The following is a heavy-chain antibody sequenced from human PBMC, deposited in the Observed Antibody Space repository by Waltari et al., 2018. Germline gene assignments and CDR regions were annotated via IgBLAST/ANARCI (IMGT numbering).Heavy chain of an antibody. CDR2: ISSSSSTI. CDR3: ARDPTRITIFGVVILSYGMDV. Sequence: EVQLVESGGGLVQPGGSLRLSCAASGFTFSSYSMNWVRQAPGKGLEGVSYISSSSSTIYYADSVKGRFTISRDNAKNSLYLQMNSLRAEDTAVYYCARDPTRITIFGVVILSYGMDVWGQGTTVTVSS. V-gene: IGHV3-48*01. D-gene: IGHD3-3*01. J-gene: IGHJ6*02. CDR1: GFTFSSYS.